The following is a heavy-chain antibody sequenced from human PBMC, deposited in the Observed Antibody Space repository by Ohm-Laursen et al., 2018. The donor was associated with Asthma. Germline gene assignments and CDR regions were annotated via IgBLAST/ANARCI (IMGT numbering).Heavy chain of an antibody. CDR3: AISQYYDFWSGYYRFDY. Sequence: SLRLSCAASGFTFSDYPMTWVRQAPGRGLEWVSAISGSGGSTYYADSVKGRFTISRDNSKNTLYLQMNSLRAEDTAVYYCAISQYYDFWSGYYRFDYWGQGTLVTVSS. CDR2: ISGSGGST. V-gene: IGHV3-23*01. D-gene: IGHD3-3*01. J-gene: IGHJ4*02. CDR1: GFTFSDYP.